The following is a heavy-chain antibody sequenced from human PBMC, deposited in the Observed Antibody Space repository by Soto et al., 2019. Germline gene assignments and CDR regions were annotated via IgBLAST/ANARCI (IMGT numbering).Heavy chain of an antibody. CDR3: ARDPSFSDATIPGDLDDAFDI. D-gene: IGHD5-12*01. J-gene: IGHJ3*02. CDR2: IIPIFGTA. CDR1: GGTFSSYA. V-gene: IGHV1-69*13. Sequence: AAVKVSCKASGGTFSSYAISWVRQAPGQGLEWMGGIIPIFGTANYAQKFQGRVTVTADESTSTAYMELSSLRSEDTAVYYCARDPSFSDATIPGDLDDAFDIWGQGTMVTVSS.